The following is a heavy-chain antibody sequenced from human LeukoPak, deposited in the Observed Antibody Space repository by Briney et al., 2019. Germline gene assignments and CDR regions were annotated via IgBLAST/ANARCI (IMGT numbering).Heavy chain of an antibody. CDR2: INPNSGGT. J-gene: IGHJ6*02. CDR1: GYTFTGYY. D-gene: IGHD6-13*01. Sequence: GASVKVSCKASGYTFTGYYVHWVRQAPGQGLEWMGWINPNSGGTNYAQKFQGRVTMTRDTSISTAYMELSRLRSDDTAVYYCARDGEQQLEGPPYYYGMDVWGQGTTVTVSS. V-gene: IGHV1-2*02. CDR3: ARDGEQQLEGPPYYYGMDV.